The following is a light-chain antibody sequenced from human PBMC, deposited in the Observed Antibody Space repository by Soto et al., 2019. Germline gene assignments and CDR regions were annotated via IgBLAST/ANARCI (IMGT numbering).Light chain of an antibody. Sequence: DIQMTQSPSALSASVGDSVTITSRASQSISTNLAWYQQKPGKAPNLLIYKASSLESGVPSRFSGSGSGTEFTLTISSLQPDDFATYYCQHYNSYPWTFGHGTKVEIK. CDR3: QHYNSYPWT. CDR2: KAS. CDR1: QSISTN. V-gene: IGKV1-5*03. J-gene: IGKJ1*01.